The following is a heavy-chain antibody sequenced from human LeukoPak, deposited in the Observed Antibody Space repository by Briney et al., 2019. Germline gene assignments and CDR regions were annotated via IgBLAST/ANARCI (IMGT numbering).Heavy chain of an antibody. V-gene: IGHV3-73*01. D-gene: IGHD6-19*01. CDR1: GFTFSGSA. CDR3: TRLGGSGWEVDY. CDR2: IRSKANSYAT. J-gene: IGHJ4*02. Sequence: PGGSLRLSCAASGFTFSGSAMHWVRQASGKGLEWVGRIRSKANSYATAYAASAKGRFTISRDDSKNTAYLQMNSLKTEDTAVYYCTRLGGSGWEVDYWGQGTLVTVSS.